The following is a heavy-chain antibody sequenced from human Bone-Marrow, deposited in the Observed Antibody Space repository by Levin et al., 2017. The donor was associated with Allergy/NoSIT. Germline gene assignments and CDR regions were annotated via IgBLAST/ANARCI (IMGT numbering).Heavy chain of an antibody. CDR1: GFTFSSYS. CDR2: ISSSSSYI. D-gene: IGHD6-19*01. V-gene: IGHV3-21*01. Sequence: GESLKISCAASGFTFSSYSMNWVRQAPGKGLEWVSSISSSSSYIYYADSVKGRFTISRDNAKNSLYLQMNSLRAEDTAVYYCARDRGSVAVAGYYYYGMDVWGQGTTVTVSS. CDR3: ARDRGSVAVAGYYYYGMDV. J-gene: IGHJ6*02.